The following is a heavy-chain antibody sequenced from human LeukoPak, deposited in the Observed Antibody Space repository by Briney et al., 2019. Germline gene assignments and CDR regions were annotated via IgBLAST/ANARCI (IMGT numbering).Heavy chain of an antibody. CDR1: GGTFSSYA. Sequence: GASVKVSCKASGGTFSSYAISWVRQAPGQGLEWMGGIIPIFGTENYAQKFQGRVTITTDESTSTAYMELRSLRSDDTAVYYCARDRAVAFDYWGQGTLVTVSS. CDR3: ARDRAVAFDY. J-gene: IGHJ4*02. D-gene: IGHD6-19*01. CDR2: IIPIFGTE. V-gene: IGHV1-69*05.